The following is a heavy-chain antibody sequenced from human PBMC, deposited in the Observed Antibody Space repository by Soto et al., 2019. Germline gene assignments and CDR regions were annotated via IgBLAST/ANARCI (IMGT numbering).Heavy chain of an antibody. D-gene: IGHD2-15*01. CDR1: GFTFSDYY. Sequence: GGSLRLSCAASGFTFSDYYMTWIRQAPGKGLEWVSYIDNSGIIKYYADSVKGRFTISRDNTKNSLSLQMNSLGAEDTAIYYCARIEGDCSGGSCYSGGFDYWGQGALVTVSS. CDR3: ARIEGDCSGGSCYSGGFDY. J-gene: IGHJ4*02. V-gene: IGHV3-11*01. CDR2: IDNSGIIK.